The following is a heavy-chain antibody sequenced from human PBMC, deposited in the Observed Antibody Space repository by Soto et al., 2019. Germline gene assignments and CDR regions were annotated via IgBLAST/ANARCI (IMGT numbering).Heavy chain of an antibody. J-gene: IGHJ1*01. CDR1: GFTFSSYA. D-gene: IGHD4-4*01. Sequence: QVQLVESGGGVVQPGRSLRLSCAASGFTFSSYAMHWVRQAPGKGLEWVAVISSDGSNKYYADSVKGRFTISRDNSKNTLYLQLNSLRAEDTAVYYCARDSSTGRYFQHWGQGTLVTVSS. CDR3: ARDSSTGRYFQH. CDR2: ISSDGSNK. V-gene: IGHV3-30-3*01.